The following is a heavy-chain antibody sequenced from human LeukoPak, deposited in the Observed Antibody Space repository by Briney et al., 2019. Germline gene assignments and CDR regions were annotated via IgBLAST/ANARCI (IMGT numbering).Heavy chain of an antibody. CDR3: AKALTTGPWQPVDH. J-gene: IGHJ5*02. Sequence: PGGSLRLSCAASGFTFSSYAMSWVRQAPGKGLEWVSTVSGGGGSTYYADSVKGRFTVSRDNSKNTLYLQMNGLRADDTAVYYCAKALTTGPWQPVDHWGQGTLVTVSS. V-gene: IGHV3-23*01. D-gene: IGHD1-14*01. CDR1: GFTFSSYA. CDR2: VSGGGGST.